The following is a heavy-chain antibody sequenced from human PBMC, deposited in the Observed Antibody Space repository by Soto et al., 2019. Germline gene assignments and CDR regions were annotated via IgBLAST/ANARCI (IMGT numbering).Heavy chain of an antibody. CDR2: IYPGDSDT. CDR1: GYSFTSYW. CDR3: ASGIAAAGTGYYYYYGMAV. V-gene: IGHV5-51*01. D-gene: IGHD6-13*01. J-gene: IGHJ6*02. Sequence: GESLKISCKGSGYSFTSYWIGWVRQMPGKGLEWMGIIYPGDSDTRYSPSFQGQVTISADESISTAYLQWSSLKASDTAMYYCASGIAAAGTGYYYYYGMAVWGQGTTVTVSS.